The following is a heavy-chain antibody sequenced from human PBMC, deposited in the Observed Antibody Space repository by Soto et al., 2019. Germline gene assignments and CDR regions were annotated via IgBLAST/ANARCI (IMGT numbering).Heavy chain of an antibody. J-gene: IGHJ4*02. CDR1: GFTFSSYA. CDR2: ISGSGGST. D-gene: IGHD3-3*01. Sequence: EVQLLESGGGLVQPGGSLRLSCAASGFTFSSYAMSWVRQAPGKGLEWVSAISGSGGSTYYADSVKGRFTISRDNSKNTLYRQMNSLRAEDTAVYYCASSYYDFWRGYPIDYWGQGTLVTVSS. V-gene: IGHV3-23*01. CDR3: ASSYYDFWRGYPIDY.